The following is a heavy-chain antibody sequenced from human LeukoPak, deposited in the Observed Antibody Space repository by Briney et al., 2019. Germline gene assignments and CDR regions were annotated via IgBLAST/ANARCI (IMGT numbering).Heavy chain of an antibody. Sequence: PGGSLRLSCAASGFTFSSYGMHWVRQAPGKGLEWVAVIWYDGSNKYYADSVKGRFTISRDNSKNTLYLQMNSLRAEDTAVYYCARDRGVATIGDNWFDPWGQGTLVTVSS. CDR3: ARDRGVATIGDNWFDP. D-gene: IGHD5-12*01. CDR2: IWYDGSNK. J-gene: IGHJ5*02. V-gene: IGHV3-33*01. CDR1: GFTFSSYG.